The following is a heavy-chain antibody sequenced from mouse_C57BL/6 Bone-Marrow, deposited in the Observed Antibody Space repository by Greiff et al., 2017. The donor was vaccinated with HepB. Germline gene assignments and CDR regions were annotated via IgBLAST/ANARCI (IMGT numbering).Heavy chain of an antibody. CDR1: GYTFTDYY. CDR3: ATHYYGSSYLAWFAY. CDR2: INPNNGGT. D-gene: IGHD1-1*01. Sequence: EVQLQQSGPELVKPGASVKISCKASGYTFTDYYMNWVKQSHGKSLEWIGDINPNNGGTSYNQKFKGKATLTVDKSSSTAYMELRSLTSEDSAVYYCATHYYGSSYLAWFAYGGQGTLVTVSA. V-gene: IGHV1-26*01. J-gene: IGHJ3*01.